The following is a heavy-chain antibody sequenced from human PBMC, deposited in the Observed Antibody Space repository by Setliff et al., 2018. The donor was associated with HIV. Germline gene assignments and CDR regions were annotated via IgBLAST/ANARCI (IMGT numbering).Heavy chain of an antibody. V-gene: IGHV4-4*08. CDR1: GGSISSHY. J-gene: IGHJ6*03. CDR2: IYTSGST. D-gene: IGHD3-3*01. CDR3: ARCYYNFWSGYPRDYMDV. Sequence: SETLSLTCTVSGGSISSHYWGWIRQPPGKGLEWIGHIYTSGSTNYNPSLKSRVTMSVGTSKNQFSLKLSSVTAADTAVYYCARCYYNFWSGYPRDYMDVWGKGTTVTVSS.